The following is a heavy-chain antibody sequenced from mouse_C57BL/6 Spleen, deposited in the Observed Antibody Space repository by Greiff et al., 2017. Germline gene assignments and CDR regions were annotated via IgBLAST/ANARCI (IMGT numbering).Heavy chain of an antibody. V-gene: IGHV7-3*01. Sequence: EVHLVESGGGLVQPGGSLSLSCAASGFTFTDYYMSWVRQPPGKALEWLGFIRNKANGYTTEYSASVKGRFTISRDNSQSILYLQMNALRAEDSATYYCARGPNWDYFDYWGQGTTLTVSS. CDR3: ARGPNWDYFDY. CDR2: IRNKANGYTT. J-gene: IGHJ2*01. D-gene: IGHD4-1*01. CDR1: GFTFTDYY.